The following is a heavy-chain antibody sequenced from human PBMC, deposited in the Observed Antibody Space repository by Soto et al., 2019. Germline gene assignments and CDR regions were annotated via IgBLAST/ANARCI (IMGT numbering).Heavy chain of an antibody. Sequence: SETLSLTCTVSGGSISSGGYYWSWIRQHPGKGLEWIGYIYYSGSTYYNPSLKSRVTISVDTSKNQFSLKLSSVTAADTAVYYCARKADTAMVTTRKGPPNYLKFDYWGQGTLVTVS. CDR1: GGSISSGGYY. CDR2: IYYSGST. J-gene: IGHJ4*02. V-gene: IGHV4-31*03. CDR3: ARKADTAMVTTRKGPPNYLKFDY. D-gene: IGHD5-18*01.